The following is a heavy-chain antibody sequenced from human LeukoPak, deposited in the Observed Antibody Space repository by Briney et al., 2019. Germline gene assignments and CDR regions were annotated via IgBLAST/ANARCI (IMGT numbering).Heavy chain of an antibody. CDR3: ARDEGSYEGDCMDV. CDR2: INWNGGST. D-gene: IGHD1-26*01. J-gene: IGHJ6*03. CDR1: GFTFDDDG. Sequence: PGGSLRLSCGASGFTFDDDGMSWVRQAPGKGLEWVSGINWNGGSTGYADSVKGRFTISRDNAKNSLYLQMNSLRAEDTALYYCARDEGSYEGDCMDVWGKGTTVTVSS. V-gene: IGHV3-20*04.